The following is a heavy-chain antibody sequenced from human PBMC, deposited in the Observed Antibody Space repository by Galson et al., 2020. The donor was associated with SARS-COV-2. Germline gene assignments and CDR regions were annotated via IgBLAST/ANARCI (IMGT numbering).Heavy chain of an antibody. CDR2: INTNTGNP. D-gene: IGHD3-16*02. V-gene: IGHV7-4-1*02. J-gene: IGHJ6*02. Sequence: ASVKVSCKASGYTFTSHAMNWVRQAPGQGLEWMGWINTNTGNPTYAQGFTGRFVFSLDTSVSTAYLQISSLKAEDTAVYYCARYPKVQELSPSIYYYYGMDVWGQGTTVTVSS. CDR3: ARYPKVQELSPSIYYYYGMDV. CDR1: GYTFTSHA.